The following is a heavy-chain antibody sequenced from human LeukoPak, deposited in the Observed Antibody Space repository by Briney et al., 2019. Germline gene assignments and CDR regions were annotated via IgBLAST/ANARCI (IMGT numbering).Heavy chain of an antibody. J-gene: IGHJ4*02. CDR1: GFTFSNYW. V-gene: IGHV3-74*01. CDR3: VRVIYSGWEGELSD. D-gene: IGHD6-19*01. CDR2: INSDGTST. Sequence: GGSLRLSCAASGFTFSNYWMHWVRQAPGKGLVWVSRINSDGTSTSYADSVKGRFSISRDNAKNTLYLQMNSLRVEDTAVYYCVRVIYSGWEGELSDWGQGTLVTVSS.